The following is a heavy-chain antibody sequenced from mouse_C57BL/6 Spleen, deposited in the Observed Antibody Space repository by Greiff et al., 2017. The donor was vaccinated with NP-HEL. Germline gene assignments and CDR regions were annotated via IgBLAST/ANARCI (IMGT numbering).Heavy chain of an antibody. CDR3: ARDYGYDGPYAMDY. Sequence: QVQLQQSGPELVKPGASVKISCKASGYAFSSSWMNWVKQRPGKGLEWIGRIYPGDGDTNYNGKFKGKATLTADKSSSTAYMQLSSLTSEDSAVYFCARDYGYDGPYAMDYWGQGTSVTVSS. J-gene: IGHJ4*01. CDR1: GYAFSSSW. V-gene: IGHV1-82*01. CDR2: IYPGDGDT. D-gene: IGHD2-2*01.